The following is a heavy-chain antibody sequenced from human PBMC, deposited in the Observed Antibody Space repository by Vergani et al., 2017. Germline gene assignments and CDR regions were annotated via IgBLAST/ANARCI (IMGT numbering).Heavy chain of an antibody. V-gene: IGHV3-9*01. CDR3: VKDIAASGNYWYFDL. D-gene: IGHD6-13*01. J-gene: IGHJ2*01. CDR1: GFTFDDYA. CDR2: INWNSDSI. Sequence: EVQLVESGGGLVQPGRSLRLSCAASGFTFDDYAMHWVRQAPGKGLEWVSGINWNSDSIAYADSVKGRFTISRDNAKNSLYLQTNSLRAEDTALYYCVKDIAASGNYWYFDLWGRGTLVTVSS.